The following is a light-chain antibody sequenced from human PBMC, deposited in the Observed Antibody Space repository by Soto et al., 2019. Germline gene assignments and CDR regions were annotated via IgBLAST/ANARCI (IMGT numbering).Light chain of an antibody. V-gene: IGKV1-5*03. J-gene: IGKJ1*01. CDR1: QSVNTW. CDR2: KAS. CDR3: QQYYSYMWT. Sequence: DIQMTQSPSTLSASVGYRFTVTCRASQSVNTWLAWYQQKPGKAPNLLIYKASSLERGVPSRFSGSGSGTEFTLTISSLQPDDVATYYCQQYYSYMWTFGQGTTGDIK.